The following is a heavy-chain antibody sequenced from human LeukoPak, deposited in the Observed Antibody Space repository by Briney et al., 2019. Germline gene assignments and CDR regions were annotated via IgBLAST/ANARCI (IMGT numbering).Heavy chain of an antibody. CDR3: ARDRGYAYFIDY. D-gene: IGHD3-16*01. CDR1: GGSISSYY. Sequence: SETLSLTCTVSGGSISSYYWSWIRQPPGKGLEWIGYIYYSGSTNYNPSLKSRVTISVDTSKNQFSLKLSSVTAADTAVYYCARDRGYAYFIDYWGQGTRVTVSS. J-gene: IGHJ4*02. CDR2: IYYSGST. V-gene: IGHV4-59*01.